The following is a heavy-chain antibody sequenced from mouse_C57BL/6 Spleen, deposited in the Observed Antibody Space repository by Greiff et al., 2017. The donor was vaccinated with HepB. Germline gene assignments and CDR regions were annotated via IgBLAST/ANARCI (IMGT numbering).Heavy chain of an antibody. D-gene: IGHD2-4*01. CDR2: IDPSDSET. J-gene: IGHJ3*01. CDR1: GYTFTSYW. CDR3: ARGDRLRPFAY. Sequence: VKLQQPGAELVRPGSSVKLSCKASGYTFTSYWMHWVKQRPIQGLEWIGNIDPSDSETHYNQKFKDKATLTVDKSSSTAYMQLSSLTSEDSAVYYCARGDRLRPFAYWGQGTLVTVSA. V-gene: IGHV1-52*01.